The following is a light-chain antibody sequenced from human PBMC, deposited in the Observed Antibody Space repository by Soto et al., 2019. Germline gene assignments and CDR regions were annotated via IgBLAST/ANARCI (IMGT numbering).Light chain of an antibody. V-gene: IGLV2-11*01. CDR1: SSDVGGYDH. CDR3: CSYAGSYTFVI. Sequence: QSALTQPRSVSGSPGQSVVISCTGTSSDVGGYDHVSWYQYHPGKAPKLMIYDVSKRPSGVPDRFSGSKSGNTASLTISGLQSEDEADYYCCSYAGSYTFVIFGGGTQLTVL. CDR2: DVS. J-gene: IGLJ2*01.